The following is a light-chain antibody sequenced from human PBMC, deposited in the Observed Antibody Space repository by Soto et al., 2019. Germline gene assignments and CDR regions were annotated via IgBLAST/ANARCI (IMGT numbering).Light chain of an antibody. CDR2: KAA. Sequence: DIQMTQSPSTLSGSVGDRVTITCRASQTTSSWLAWYQQKPGKGPKLLIYKAATLKSGVPSRFSGSGSGKEFPLTISSLQPDDFATYYCQHYNSYSEAFGQGTKVDIK. J-gene: IGKJ1*01. CDR3: QHYNSYSEA. CDR1: QTTSSW. V-gene: IGKV1-5*03.